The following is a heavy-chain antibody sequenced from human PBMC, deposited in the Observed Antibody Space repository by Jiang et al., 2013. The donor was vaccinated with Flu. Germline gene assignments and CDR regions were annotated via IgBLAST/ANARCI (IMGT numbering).Heavy chain of an antibody. CDR3: ARSSYDFWSGYPHYYGMDV. Sequence: GLEWIGTMYFSGNTYYNPSLKSRVTISVDTSRGQFSLKLRSVTAADTAVYYCARSSYDFWSGYPHYYGMDVWGQGTTVTVSS. J-gene: IGHJ6*02. CDR2: MYFSGNT. V-gene: IGHV4-39*01. D-gene: IGHD3-3*01.